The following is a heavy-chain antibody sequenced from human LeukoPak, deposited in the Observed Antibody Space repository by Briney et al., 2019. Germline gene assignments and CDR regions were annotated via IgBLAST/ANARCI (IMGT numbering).Heavy chain of an antibody. CDR2: IYYSGST. Sequence: SETLSLTCSVSGGSMNSYYWSWIRQSPGKGLEWIGYIYYSGSTNYNPSLKSRVTISVDTSKNQFSLKLSSVTAADTAVYYCARHLPGYSNTWPGPWGQGTLVTVSS. CDR1: GGSMNSYY. V-gene: IGHV4-59*08. D-gene: IGHD2-2*01. J-gene: IGHJ5*02. CDR3: ARHLPGYSNTWPGP.